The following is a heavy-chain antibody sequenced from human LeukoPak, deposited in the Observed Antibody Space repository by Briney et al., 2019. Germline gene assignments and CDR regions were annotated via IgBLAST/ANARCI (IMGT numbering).Heavy chain of an antibody. CDR3: ARVLTTRGAFDI. Sequence: GSLRLSCAASGFTFSSYAMHWVRQAPGKGLGWVAVISYDGSNKYYADSVKGRFTISRDNSKNTLYLQMNSLRAEDTAVYYCARVLTTRGAFDIWGQGTMVTVSS. CDR1: GFTFSSYA. J-gene: IGHJ3*02. V-gene: IGHV3-30-3*01. D-gene: IGHD3-22*01. CDR2: ISYDGSNK.